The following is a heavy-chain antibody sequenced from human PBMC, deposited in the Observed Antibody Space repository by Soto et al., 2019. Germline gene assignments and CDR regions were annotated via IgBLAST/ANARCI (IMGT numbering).Heavy chain of an antibody. CDR1: GFTFSSYG. CDR3: ARQEHSSSGWFDT. D-gene: IGHD3-22*01. V-gene: IGHV3-33*01. CDR2: IWYDGSNK. Sequence: GGSLRLSCAASGFTFSSYGMHWVRQAPGKGLEWVAVIWYDGSNKYYADSVKGRFTISRDNSKNTLYLQMNSLRSEDTAVYYCARQEHSSSGWFDTWGQGTLVTVSS. J-gene: IGHJ5*02.